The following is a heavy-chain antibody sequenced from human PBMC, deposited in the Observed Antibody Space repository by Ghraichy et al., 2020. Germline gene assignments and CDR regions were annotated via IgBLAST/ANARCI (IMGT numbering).Heavy chain of an antibody. CDR1: GFTFSSYW. J-gene: IGHJ4*02. Sequence: GESLNISCAASGFTFSSYWMHWVRQAPGKGLVWVSRINTDGSSTTYADSVKGRFTISRDNAKNTLFLQMNSLRAEDTAVYYCVRTFYNSPDNWGQGTLGTVSS. CDR2: INTDGSST. D-gene: IGHD3-10*01. CDR3: VRTFYNSPDN. V-gene: IGHV3-74*01.